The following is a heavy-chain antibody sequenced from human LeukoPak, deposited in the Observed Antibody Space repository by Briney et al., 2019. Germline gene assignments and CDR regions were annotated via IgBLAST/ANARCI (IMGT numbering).Heavy chain of an antibody. D-gene: IGHD6-19*01. J-gene: IGHJ6*02. CDR3: ARERIAVAGTYYYYGMDV. CDR1: GGSFSGYY. Sequence: PSETLSLTCAGYGGSFSGYYWSWIRQPPGKGLEWIGEINHSGSTNYNPSLKSRVTISVDTSKNQFSLKLSSVTAADTAVYYCARERIAVAGTYYYYGMDVWGQGTTVTVSS. V-gene: IGHV4-34*01. CDR2: INHSGST.